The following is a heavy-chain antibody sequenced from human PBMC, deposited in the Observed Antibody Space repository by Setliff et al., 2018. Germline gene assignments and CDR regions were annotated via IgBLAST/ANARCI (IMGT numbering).Heavy chain of an antibody. Sequence: ASVKVSCKASGYTFTGYYMHWVRQAPGQGLEWMGWINPNSGGTNYAQKFQGWVTMTRDTSISTAYMELSSLRSEDTAVYYCAREGLIADTTYYYYYYMDVWGKGTTVTVSS. CDR3: AREGLIADTTYYYYYYMDV. D-gene: IGHD2-21*01. J-gene: IGHJ6*03. CDR2: INPNSGGT. V-gene: IGHV1-2*04. CDR1: GYTFTGYY.